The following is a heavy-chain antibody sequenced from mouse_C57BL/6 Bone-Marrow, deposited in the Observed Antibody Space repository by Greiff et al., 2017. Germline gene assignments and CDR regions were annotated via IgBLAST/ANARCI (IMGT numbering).Heavy chain of an antibody. V-gene: IGHV1-63*01. J-gene: IGHJ4*01. CDR1: GYTFTNYW. CDR3: ARCSYDYAMDY. D-gene: IGHD6-1*01. CDR2: IYPGGGYT. Sequence: QVQLQQPGAELVRPGTSVKMSCKASGYTFTNYWIGWAKQRPGHGLEWIGDIYPGGGYTNYNEKFKGKATLTADKSSSTAYMQFSSLTSEDSAIYYCARCSYDYAMDYWGQGTSVTVSS.